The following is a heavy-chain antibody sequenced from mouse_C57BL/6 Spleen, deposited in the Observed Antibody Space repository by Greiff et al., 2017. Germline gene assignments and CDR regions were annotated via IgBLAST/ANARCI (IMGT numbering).Heavy chain of an antibody. CDR3: ARKDYLYAMDY. CDR1: GYTFTSYW. V-gene: IGHV1-59*01. J-gene: IGHJ4*01. CDR2: IDPSDSYT. Sequence: QVQLQQPGAELVRPGTSVKLSCKASGYTFTSYWMPWVKQRPGQGLEWIGEIDPSDSYTNYNQKFKGKSTLTVDKSSSTAYMPLSSLPSEDSSVYYCARKDYLYAMDYWGQGASVTVS. D-gene: IGHD2-4*01.